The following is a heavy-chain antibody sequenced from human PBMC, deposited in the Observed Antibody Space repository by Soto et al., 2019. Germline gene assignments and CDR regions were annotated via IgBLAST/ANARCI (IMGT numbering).Heavy chain of an antibody. CDR2: ISSSSSYI. V-gene: IGHV3-21*01. CDR1: GFTFSSYS. J-gene: IGHJ6*02. Sequence: PGGSLRLSCAASGFTFSSYSMNWVRQAPGKGLEWVSSISSSSSYIYYADSVKGRFTISRDNAKNSLYLQMNSLRAEDTAVYYCARDLVVVAAPYYYGMDVWGQGTTVTVSS. D-gene: IGHD2-15*01. CDR3: ARDLVVVAAPYYYGMDV.